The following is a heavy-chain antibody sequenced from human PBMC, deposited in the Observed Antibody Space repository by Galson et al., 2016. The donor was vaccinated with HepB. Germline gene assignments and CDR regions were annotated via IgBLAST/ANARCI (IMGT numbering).Heavy chain of an antibody. V-gene: IGHV1-3*01. D-gene: IGHD2-2*01. J-gene: IGHJ6*02. CDR2: ISAGNGNT. Sequence: SVKVSCKASGYTFTSYAMHWVRQAPGQSLEGMGWISAGNGNTKYSQKFQGRVTITTDTSANTAYMELSSLRSEDTAVYYCARDLKYQPPKGNYYFGLDVWGQGTAVIVSS. CDR1: GYTFTSYA. CDR3: ARDLKYQPPKGNYYFGLDV.